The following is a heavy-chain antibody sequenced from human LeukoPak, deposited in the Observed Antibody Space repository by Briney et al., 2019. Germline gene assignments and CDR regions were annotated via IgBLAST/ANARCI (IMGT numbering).Heavy chain of an antibody. V-gene: IGHV3-30*02. CDR1: GFTFGTFW. CDR2: IRHDGTNT. Sequence: PGGSLRLSCEASGFTFGTFWMSWVRQAPGKGLEWVAFIRHDGTNTYYADSVKGRFTISRDNSKNTLFLQMNNLRPEDTALYYCAKDLKDMMATYSDYWGQGTLVTVSS. J-gene: IGHJ4*02. CDR3: AKDLKDMMATYSDY. D-gene: IGHD5-24*01.